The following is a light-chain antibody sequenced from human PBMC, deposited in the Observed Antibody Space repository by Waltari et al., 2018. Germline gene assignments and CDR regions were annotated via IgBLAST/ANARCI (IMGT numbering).Light chain of an antibody. V-gene: IGKV3-11*01. CDR1: QSVRNF. CDR3: MHRTSWPLT. CDR2: DAS. Sequence: EVVLTQSPATLSLSPGERATLSCRASQSVRNFLVWYQQKPGQGPRPLIYDASNTATGIPARFSASGSGTDFTLTISSLEPEDFAVYYCMHRTSWPLTFGGGTKVGIK. J-gene: IGKJ4*01.